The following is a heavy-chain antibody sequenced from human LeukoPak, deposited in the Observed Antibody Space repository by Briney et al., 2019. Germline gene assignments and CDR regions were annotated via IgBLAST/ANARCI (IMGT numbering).Heavy chain of an antibody. CDR1: GGSISSSSYY. Sequence: PSETLSLTCTVSGGSISSSSYYWGWIRQPPGKGLEWIGSIYYSGSTHYNPSLKSRVTISVDTSKNQFSLRLNSVTAADTATYYCARGAADRKNYYYYIGVWGPGTTVTVSS. V-gene: IGHV4-39*07. J-gene: IGHJ6*03. CDR2: IYYSGST. D-gene: IGHD1-14*01. CDR3: ARGAADRKNYYYYIGV.